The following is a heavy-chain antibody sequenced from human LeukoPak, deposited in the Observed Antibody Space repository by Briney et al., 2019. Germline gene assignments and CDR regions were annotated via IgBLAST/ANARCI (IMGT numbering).Heavy chain of an antibody. J-gene: IGHJ4*02. V-gene: IGHV4-38-2*02. CDR2: IYHSGST. CDR3: ARDSRGSSQNYFDY. Sequence: PSETLSLTCTVSGGSISSYYWSWIRQPPGKGLEWIGSIYHSGSTYYNPSLKSRVTISVDTSKNQFSLKLSSVTAADTAVYYCARDSRGSSQNYFDYWGQGTLVTVSS. D-gene: IGHD2-15*01. CDR1: GGSISSYY.